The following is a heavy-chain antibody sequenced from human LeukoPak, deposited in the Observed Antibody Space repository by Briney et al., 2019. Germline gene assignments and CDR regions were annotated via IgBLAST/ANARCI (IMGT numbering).Heavy chain of an antibody. CDR3: AREGTAGTNLNWFDP. J-gene: IGHJ5*02. CDR2: IYYSGSA. CDR1: GGSISSSSYY. Sequence: PSETLSLTCTVSGGSISSSSYYWGCIRQPPGKGLEWIASIYYSGSAYYNPSLKSRVTISLDTSKNQFSLKMSSVTAADTAVYYCAREGTAGTNLNWFDPWGQGTLVTVSS. D-gene: IGHD1-1*01. V-gene: IGHV4-39*07.